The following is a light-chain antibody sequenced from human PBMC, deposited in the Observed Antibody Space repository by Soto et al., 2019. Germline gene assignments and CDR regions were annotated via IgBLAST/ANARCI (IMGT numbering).Light chain of an antibody. J-gene: IGKJ4*01. CDR1: QSINRH. Sequence: EIVLTQSPATLSLSPGERATLSCRASQSINRHLAWYRQKTGQAPRLLIYDASNRATGIPARFSGSGSGTDFTLTISSLEPEDFGVYYCQQRSNWPPVTFGGGTKVEIK. V-gene: IGKV3-11*01. CDR3: QQRSNWPPVT. CDR2: DAS.